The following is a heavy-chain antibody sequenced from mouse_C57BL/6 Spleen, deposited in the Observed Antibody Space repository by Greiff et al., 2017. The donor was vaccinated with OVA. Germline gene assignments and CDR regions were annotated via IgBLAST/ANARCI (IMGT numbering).Heavy chain of an antibody. Sequence: DVMLVESGGDLVKPGGSLKLSCAASGFTFSSYGMSWVRQTPDKRLEWVATISSGGSYTYYPDSVKGRFTISRDNAKNTLYLQMSSLKSEDTAMYYCARHPYGSSSYYFDYGGQGTTLTVSS. J-gene: IGHJ2*01. D-gene: IGHD1-1*01. CDR2: ISSGGSYT. CDR1: GFTFSSYG. CDR3: ARHPYGSSSYYFDY. V-gene: IGHV5-6*02.